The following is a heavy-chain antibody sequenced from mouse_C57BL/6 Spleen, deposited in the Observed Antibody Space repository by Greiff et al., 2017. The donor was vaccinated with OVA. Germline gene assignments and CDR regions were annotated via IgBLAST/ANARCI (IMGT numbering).Heavy chain of an antibody. Sequence: EVKVVESGGDLVKPGGSLKLSCAASGFTFSSYGMSWVRQTPDKRLEWVATISSGGSYTYYPDSVKGRFTISRDNAKNTLYLQMSSLKSEDTAMYYCARHPSMDYWGQGTSVTVSS. CDR1: GFTFSSYG. J-gene: IGHJ4*01. CDR2: ISSGGSYT. V-gene: IGHV5-6*01. CDR3: ARHPSMDY.